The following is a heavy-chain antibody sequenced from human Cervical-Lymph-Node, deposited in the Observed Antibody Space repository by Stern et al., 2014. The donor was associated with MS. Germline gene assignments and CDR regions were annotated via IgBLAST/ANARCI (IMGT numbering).Heavy chain of an antibody. Sequence: QLKLVESGPGLGKPSETLYLTCNVSGGSLSSGGYYGSWIRQHPGKGLEWIGNTYYSGYTYYNPSLKSRALISVDTSKNKFSLKLRSVTAADTAVYYCARYSQYYFDSWGQGTLVTVSS. CDR1: GGSLSSGGYY. J-gene: IGHJ4*02. CDR3: ARYSQYYFDS. CDR2: TYYSGYT. V-gene: IGHV4-31*03. D-gene: IGHD4-11*01.